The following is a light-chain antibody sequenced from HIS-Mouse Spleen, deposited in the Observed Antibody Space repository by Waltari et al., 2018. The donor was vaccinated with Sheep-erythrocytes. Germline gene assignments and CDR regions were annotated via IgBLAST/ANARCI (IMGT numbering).Light chain of an antibody. CDR3: CSYTSSSTWV. J-gene: IGLJ3*02. Sequence: QSALTQPRSVSGSPGQSVTISCTGTSSDVGGYNYVSWYQQHPGKAPKLMIYDVSTRPSGVPVRFSGSKSGNTASLTISGLQAEDEADYYCCSYTSSSTWVFGGGTKLTVL. V-gene: IGLV2-11*01. CDR2: DVS. CDR1: SSDVGGYNY.